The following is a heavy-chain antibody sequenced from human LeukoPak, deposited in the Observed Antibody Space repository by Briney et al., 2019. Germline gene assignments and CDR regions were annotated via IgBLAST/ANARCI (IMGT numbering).Heavy chain of an antibody. Sequence: GGSLRLSCAASGFTFSSYAMSWVRQAPGKGLEWVSTVSGSGGSTYCADSVKGRFTISRDNSKNTLYLQMNSLRAEDTAVYYRAKADGDYYDRSGSFDYWGQGTLVTVSS. V-gene: IGHV3-23*01. CDR1: GFTFSSYA. CDR3: AKADGDYYDRSGSFDY. J-gene: IGHJ4*02. D-gene: IGHD3-22*01. CDR2: VSGSGGST.